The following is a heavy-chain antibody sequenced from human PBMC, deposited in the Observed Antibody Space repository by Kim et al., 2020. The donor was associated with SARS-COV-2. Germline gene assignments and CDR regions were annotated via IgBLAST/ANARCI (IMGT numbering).Heavy chain of an antibody. D-gene: IGHD5-18*01. CDR3: AKLYGYAY. J-gene: IGHJ4*02. Sequence: GGRTYSADSVKGRFTISRDNSKNTLYLQMNSLRAEDTAVYYCAKLYGYAYWGQGTLVTVSS. V-gene: IGHV3-23*01. CDR2: GGRT.